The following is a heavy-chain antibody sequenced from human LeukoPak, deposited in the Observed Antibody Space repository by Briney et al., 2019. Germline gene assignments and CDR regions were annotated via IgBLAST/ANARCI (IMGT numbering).Heavy chain of an antibody. J-gene: IGHJ4*02. D-gene: IGHD2-15*01. CDR2: IYYNGGS. V-gene: IGHV4-39*07. CDR1: GGSISSSSYY. Sequence: SETLSLTCTVSGGSISSSSYYWGWIRQPPGKGLEWIGNIYYNGGSYYNSSLKSRVTISIDTSKNQFSLKLTSVTAADTAVYYCARAHRLVLHYFDSWGQGTLVTVSS. CDR3: ARAHRLVLHYFDS.